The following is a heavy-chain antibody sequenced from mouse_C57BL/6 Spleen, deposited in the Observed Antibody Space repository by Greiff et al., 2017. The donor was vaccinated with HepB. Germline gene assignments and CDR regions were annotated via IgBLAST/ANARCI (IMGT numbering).Heavy chain of an antibody. D-gene: IGHD2-4*01. V-gene: IGHV5-4*01. CDR3: AREDYEAWFAY. CDR2: ISDGGSYT. J-gene: IGHJ3*01. Sequence: EVQLVESGGGLVKPGGSLKLSCAASGFTFSSYAMSWVRQTPEKRLEWVATISDGGSYTYYPDNVKGRFTISRDNAKNNLYLQMSHLKSEDTAMYYCAREDYEAWFAYWGQGTLVTVSA. CDR1: GFTFSSYA.